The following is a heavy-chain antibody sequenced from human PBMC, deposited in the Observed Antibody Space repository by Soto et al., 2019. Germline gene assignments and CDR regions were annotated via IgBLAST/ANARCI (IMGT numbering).Heavy chain of an antibody. D-gene: IGHD2-15*01. Sequence: EVQLVESGGGLVNPGGSLRLSCGASGFIFSNVWMNWVRQAPGKGLEWVGRIKSKIDGGTTDYATPVEGRFSISRDDSENTLYLQLDSLKAEDTAIYYYSASYSYWGQGTQVTVS. CDR1: GFIFSNVW. J-gene: IGHJ4*02. CDR2: IKSKIDGGTT. V-gene: IGHV3-15*07. CDR3: SASYSY.